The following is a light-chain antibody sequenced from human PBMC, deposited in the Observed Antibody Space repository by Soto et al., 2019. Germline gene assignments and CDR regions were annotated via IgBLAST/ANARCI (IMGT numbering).Light chain of an antibody. Sequence: DIQLTQSPSFLSASVGDRVTITCRASQGISSYLAWYQQKPGKAPKLLIYAASTLQSGVPSRFSGSGSGTEFTLTISSLQPEDFATYYCQQSETYPLTFGQGTRLEIK. CDR3: QQSETYPLT. J-gene: IGKJ5*01. CDR2: AAS. CDR1: QGISSY. V-gene: IGKV1-9*01.